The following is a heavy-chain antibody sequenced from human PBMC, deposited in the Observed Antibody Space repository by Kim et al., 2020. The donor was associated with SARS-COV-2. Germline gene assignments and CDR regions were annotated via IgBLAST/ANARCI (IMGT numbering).Heavy chain of an antibody. J-gene: IGHJ6*02. CDR3: ATDAAMIDYYGMDV. D-gene: IGHD2-2*01. V-gene: IGHV1-24*01. Sequence: ARKFQGRVTMTEDTATDTAYMELGSLRSEDTAVYYCATDAAMIDYYGMDVWGQGTTVTVSS.